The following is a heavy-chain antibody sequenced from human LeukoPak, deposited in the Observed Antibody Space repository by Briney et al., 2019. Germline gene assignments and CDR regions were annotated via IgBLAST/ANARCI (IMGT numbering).Heavy chain of an antibody. V-gene: IGHV4-34*01. CDR2: INHSGST. D-gene: IGHD3-3*02. Sequence: SETLSLTCAVYGGSFSGYYWSWIRQPPGEGLEWIGEINHSGSTNYNPSLKSRVTISVDTSKNQFSLKLSSVTAADTAVYYCARTHFWFDPWGQGTLVTVSS. J-gene: IGHJ5*02. CDR1: GGSFSGYY. CDR3: ARTHFWFDP.